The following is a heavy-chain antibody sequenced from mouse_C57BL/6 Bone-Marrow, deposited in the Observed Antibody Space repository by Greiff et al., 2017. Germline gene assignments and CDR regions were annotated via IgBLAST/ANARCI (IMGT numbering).Heavy chain of an antibody. CDR1: GYTFTSYW. D-gene: IGHD1-1*01. J-gene: IGHJ1*03. CDR2: IYPSDSET. Sequence: VQLQQPGAELVRPGSSVKLSCKASGYTFTSYWMDWVKQRPGQGLEWIGNIYPSDSETHYNQKFKDKATLTVDKSSSTAYMQLSSLPSEDSAVYYCARGGRRYFDVWGTGTTGTVSS. V-gene: IGHV1-61*01. CDR3: ARGGRRYFDV.